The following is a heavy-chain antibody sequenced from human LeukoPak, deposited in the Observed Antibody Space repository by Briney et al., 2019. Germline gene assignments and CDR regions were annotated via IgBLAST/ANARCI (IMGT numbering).Heavy chain of an antibody. Sequence: SETLSLTCTVSGGSISSDFWSWIRQPPGKGLEWIGYIYTSGSTNYNPSLKSRVTISVDTSKNQFSLKLSSVTAADTAVYYCARHGYYDSSGYYPSWYFQHWGQGTLVTVSS. J-gene: IGHJ1*01. CDR1: GGSISSDF. CDR2: IYTSGST. D-gene: IGHD3-22*01. V-gene: IGHV4-4*09. CDR3: ARHGYYDSSGYYPSWYFQH.